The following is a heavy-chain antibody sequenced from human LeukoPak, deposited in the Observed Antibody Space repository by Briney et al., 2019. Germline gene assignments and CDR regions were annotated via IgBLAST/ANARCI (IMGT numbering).Heavy chain of an antibody. D-gene: IGHD6-19*01. CDR3: ARGKIIAVAYTQTFDY. CDR2: IYYSGST. CDR1: GGSISSYY. J-gene: IGHJ4*02. Sequence: SETLSLTCTVSGGSISSYYWSWIRQPPGKGLEWIGYIYYSGSTDYNPSLKSRVTISVETSKNQFSLQLNSVTPEDTAVYYCARGKIIAVAYTQTFDYWGQGTLVTVSS. V-gene: IGHV4-59*12.